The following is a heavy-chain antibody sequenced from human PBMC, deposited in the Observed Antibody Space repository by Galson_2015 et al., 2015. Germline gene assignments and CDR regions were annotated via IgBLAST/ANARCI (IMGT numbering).Heavy chain of an antibody. CDR3: TRGLQMGYIDY. V-gene: IGHV3-66*02. Sequence: SLRLSCAASGFTVTSNYMTWVRQAPGKGLQWVSVIYSGGTTYYTGSVKGRFTISRDSSKNTLYLQMNSLRAEDTAVYYCTRGLQMGYIDYWGQGTPVTVAS. D-gene: IGHD4-11*01. CDR1: GFTVTSNY. J-gene: IGHJ4*02. CDR2: IYSGGTT.